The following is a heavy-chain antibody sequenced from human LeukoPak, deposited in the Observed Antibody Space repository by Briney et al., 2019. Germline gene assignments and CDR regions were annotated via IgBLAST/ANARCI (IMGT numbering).Heavy chain of an antibody. CDR3: ARVDPDSSSTLEVFDY. Sequence: SETLSLPCTVSGGSISSYYWSWIRQPPGKGLEWIGYIYYSGSTNYNPYLKSRVTISVDTSKKQSSLKLSSVTAADTAVYYCARVDPDSSSTLEVFDYWGQGTLVTVSS. CDR1: GGSISSYY. V-gene: IGHV4-59*01. D-gene: IGHD6-6*01. J-gene: IGHJ4*02. CDR2: IYYSGST.